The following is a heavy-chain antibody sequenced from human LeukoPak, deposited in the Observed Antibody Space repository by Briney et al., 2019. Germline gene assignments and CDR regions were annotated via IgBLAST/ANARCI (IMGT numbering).Heavy chain of an antibody. D-gene: IGHD3-9*01. Sequence: ASVKVSCKASGYTFTSYDINWVRQTTGQGLEWVGWRNPNSGNTGYAQKFQGRVTITRNTSISKAYMELSSLRSEDTAVDYGARAPPYDDILTGYYAEFDFWGQGTLVTVSS. V-gene: IGHV1-8*03. CDR1: GYTFTSYD. CDR3: ARAPPYDDILTGYYAEFDF. J-gene: IGHJ4*02. CDR2: RNPNSGNT.